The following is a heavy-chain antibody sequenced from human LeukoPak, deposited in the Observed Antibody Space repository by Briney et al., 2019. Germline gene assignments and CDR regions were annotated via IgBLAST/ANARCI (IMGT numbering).Heavy chain of an antibody. CDR3: ARQGGGPYSGSPFDY. CDR2: INAGNGNT. Sequence: GSVTVSCKASGYTFTSYAMHWVRQAPGQRLEWMGWINAGNGNTKYSQKFEGRVTITRDTSASTAYMELSSLRAEDTAVYYCARQGGGPYSGSPFDYWGQGTLVTVSS. D-gene: IGHD1-26*01. V-gene: IGHV1-3*01. CDR1: GYTFTSYA. J-gene: IGHJ4*02.